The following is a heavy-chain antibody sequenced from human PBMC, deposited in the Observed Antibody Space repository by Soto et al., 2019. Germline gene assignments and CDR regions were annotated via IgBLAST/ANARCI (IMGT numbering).Heavy chain of an antibody. D-gene: IGHD2-2*01. V-gene: IGHV3-11*01. CDR3: VRETVVLVPASNRVHYALVV. Sequence: QVQLVESGGDLVKPGGSLRLSCAASGFIFSDYYMSWVRQAPGKRLEHISLITDSGNTIYYADSVKGRFSISRDNSKNSLDLEMNSLRAEDTAVYYCVRETVVLVPASNRVHYALVVWGQGTTVTVSS. J-gene: IGHJ6*02. CDR1: GFIFSDYY. CDR2: ITDSGNTI.